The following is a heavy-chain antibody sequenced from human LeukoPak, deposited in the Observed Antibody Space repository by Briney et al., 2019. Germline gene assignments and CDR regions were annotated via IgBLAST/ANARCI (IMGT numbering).Heavy chain of an antibody. CDR3: AELGITMIGGV. V-gene: IGHV3-23*01. J-gene: IGHJ6*04. D-gene: IGHD3-10*02. CDR1: GFTFSSYG. Sequence: GGSLRLSCAASGFTFSSYGMSWVRQAPGKGLEWISGISGSGGSTYYADSVKGRFTISRDNAKNSLYLQMNSLRAEDTAVYYCAELGITMIGGVWGKGTTVTISS. CDR2: ISGSGGST.